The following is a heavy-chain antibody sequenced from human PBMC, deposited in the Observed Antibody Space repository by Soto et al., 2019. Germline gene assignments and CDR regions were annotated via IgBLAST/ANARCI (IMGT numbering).Heavy chain of an antibody. CDR3: FNVALGY. V-gene: IGHV3-7*01. D-gene: IGHD3-16*01. J-gene: IGHJ4*02. Sequence: PGGSLRLSCTASGFSFSSNWMSWVRQAPGKGPEWVANINQDGSEKYCADSVKGRFTISRDNAKNSLYLQMDSLRVEDTALYYYFNVALGYWGRGTLVPVSS. CDR2: INQDGSEK. CDR1: GFSFSSNW.